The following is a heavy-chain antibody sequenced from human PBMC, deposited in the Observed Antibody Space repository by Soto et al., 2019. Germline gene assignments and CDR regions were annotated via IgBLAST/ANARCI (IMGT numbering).Heavy chain of an antibody. CDR2: IKTDGSST. CDR1: GFSFSSYW. Sequence: EVQLVESGGGLVQPGGSLRLSCAASGFSFSSYWMHWVRQAPGKGLVWVSRIKTDGSSTDYADSVKGRFTISRDNAKNTLYLQMNSLRAEATAVYYCAKREGNTYGLFHWGQGTLVTVSS. J-gene: IGHJ4*02. CDR3: AKREGNTYGLFH. D-gene: IGHD5-18*01. V-gene: IGHV3-74*01.